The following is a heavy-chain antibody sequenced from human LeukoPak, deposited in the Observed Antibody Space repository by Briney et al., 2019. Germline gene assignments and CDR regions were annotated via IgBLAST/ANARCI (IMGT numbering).Heavy chain of an antibody. V-gene: IGHV1-69*01. CDR3: ASYLQWLNPSGYFDY. Sequence: SVKVSCKASGGTFSSYAISWVRQAPGQGLEWMGGIIPIFGTANYAQRFQGRVTITADESTSTAYMELSSLRSEDTAVYYCASYLQWLNPSGYFDYWGQGTLVTVSS. CDR2: IIPIFGTA. D-gene: IGHD6-19*01. CDR1: GGTFSSYA. J-gene: IGHJ4*02.